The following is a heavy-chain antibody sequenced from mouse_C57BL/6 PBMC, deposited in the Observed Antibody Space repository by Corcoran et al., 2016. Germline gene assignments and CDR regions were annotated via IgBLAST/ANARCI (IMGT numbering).Heavy chain of an antibody. CDR1: GYTFTDYY. D-gene: IGHD2-14*01. V-gene: IGHV1-26*01. Sequence: EVQLQQSGPELVKPGASVKISCKASGYTFTDYYMNWVKQSHGKSLEWIGDINPNNGGTSYNQKFKGKATLTVDKSSSTAYMELRSLTSEDSAVYYCARDRLPVYFDYWGQGTTLTVSS. CDR2: INPNNGGT. CDR3: ARDRLPVYFDY. J-gene: IGHJ2*01.